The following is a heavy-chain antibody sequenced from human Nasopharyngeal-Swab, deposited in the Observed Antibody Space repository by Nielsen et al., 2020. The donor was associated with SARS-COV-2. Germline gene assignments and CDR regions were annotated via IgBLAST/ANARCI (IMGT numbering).Heavy chain of an antibody. Sequence: GESLKISCAASGFTFSSYGMHWVRQAPGKGLEWVAVIPYDGSNKYYADSVKGRFTISRDNSKNTLYLQMNSLRAEDTAVYYCAKDSYSSTYYGMDVWGQGTTVTVSS. D-gene: IGHD6-13*01. CDR1: GFTFSSYG. CDR3: AKDSYSSTYYGMDV. J-gene: IGHJ6*02. CDR2: IPYDGSNK. V-gene: IGHV3-30*18.